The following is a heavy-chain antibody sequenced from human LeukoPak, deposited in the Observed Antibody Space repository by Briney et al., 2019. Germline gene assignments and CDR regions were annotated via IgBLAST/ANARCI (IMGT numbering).Heavy chain of an antibody. Sequence: SETLSLTCTVSGGSISSYYWSWIRQPAGKGLEWIGRIYTSGSTNYNPSLKSRVTISVDTSKNQFSLKLSSVTAADTAVYYCARAAGYCSSTSCYGNYNWFDPWGQGTLVTVSS. J-gene: IGHJ5*02. CDR3: ARAAGYCSSTSCYGNYNWFDP. V-gene: IGHV4-4*07. D-gene: IGHD2-2*01. CDR2: IYTSGST. CDR1: GGSISSYY.